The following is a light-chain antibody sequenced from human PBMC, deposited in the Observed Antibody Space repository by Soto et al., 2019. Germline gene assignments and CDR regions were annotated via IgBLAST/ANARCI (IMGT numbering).Light chain of an antibody. CDR1: RGVSNY. J-gene: IGKJ1*01. CDR3: QQSHSIPLT. V-gene: IGKV1-39*01. CDR2: VVS. Sequence: DMQMTQSPSSVSASVGDGVSSXXRASRGVSNYLSWYQQKPGKAPKLXIYVVSSLQSGVPSRFSGSGSGTDFTLTIRSLQPEDFATYYCQQSHSIPLTFGQGTKVDNK.